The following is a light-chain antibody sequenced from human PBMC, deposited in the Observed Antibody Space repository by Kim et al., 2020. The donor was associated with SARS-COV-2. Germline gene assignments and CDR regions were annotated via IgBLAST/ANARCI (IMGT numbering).Light chain of an antibody. CDR2: KAS. V-gene: IGKV1-5*03. J-gene: IGKJ1*01. CDR1: QSVSIW. CDR3: QQYKTEPWT. Sequence: DIQMTQSPSTLSASVGDRVTITCRASQSVSIWLAWYEQKPGKAPKLLIYKASILESGVPSRFSGSGSGTEFSLTISSLRPDDFATYYCQQYKTEPWTFGQGTKVEIK.